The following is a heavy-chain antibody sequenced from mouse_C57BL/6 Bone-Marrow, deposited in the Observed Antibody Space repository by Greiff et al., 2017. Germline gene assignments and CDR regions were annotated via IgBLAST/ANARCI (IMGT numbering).Heavy chain of an antibody. Sequence: EVHLVESGGGLVKPGGSLKLSCAASGFTFSSYAMSWVRQTPEKRLEWVATISDGGSYTYYPDNVKGRFTISRDNAKNNLYLQMSQLKSEDTAMYYCARKNWAWFAYWGQGTLVTVSA. V-gene: IGHV5-4*01. CDR2: ISDGGSYT. CDR1: GFTFSSYA. J-gene: IGHJ3*01. CDR3: ARKNWAWFAY. D-gene: IGHD4-1*01.